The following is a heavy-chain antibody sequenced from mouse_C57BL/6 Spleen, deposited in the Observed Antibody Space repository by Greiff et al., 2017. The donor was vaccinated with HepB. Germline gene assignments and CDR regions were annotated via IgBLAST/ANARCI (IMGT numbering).Heavy chain of an antibody. J-gene: IGHJ3*01. CDR2: ISDGGSYT. CDR1: GFTFSSYA. Sequence: EVMLVESGGGLVKPGGSLKLSCAASGFTFSSYAMSWVRQTPEKRLEWVATISDGGSYTYYPDNVKGRFTISRDNAKNNLYLQMSHLKSEDTAMYYCARAYGSSWGQGTLVTVSA. D-gene: IGHD1-1*01. V-gene: IGHV5-4*03. CDR3: ARAYGSS.